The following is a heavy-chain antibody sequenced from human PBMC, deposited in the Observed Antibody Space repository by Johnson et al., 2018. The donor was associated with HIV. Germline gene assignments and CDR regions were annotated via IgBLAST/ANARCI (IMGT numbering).Heavy chain of an antibody. CDR2: VNWNGGSA. J-gene: IGHJ3*02. CDR3: ARDFVAFGECTAFDI. V-gene: IGHV3-20*04. CDR1: GFTFDDYG. Sequence: VQLVQSGGGVVRPGGSLRLSCAASGFTFDDYGMSWVRQIPGKGLAWVPGVNWNGGSAGYAASVKGRFTISRDNAKTYLYLQMNSLSAEDTAFYYCARDFVAFGECTAFDIWGQGTMVTVSS. D-gene: IGHD3-10*01.